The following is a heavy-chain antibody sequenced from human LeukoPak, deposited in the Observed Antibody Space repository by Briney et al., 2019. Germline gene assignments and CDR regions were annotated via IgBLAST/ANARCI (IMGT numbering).Heavy chain of an antibody. Sequence: SETLSLTCTVSGGSISSYYWSWIRQPAGKGLEWIGRIYTSGSTNYNPSLKSRVTMSVDTSKNQFSPKLSSVTAADTAVYCCARDLGSRYCSSTSCLYHFDYWGQGTLVTVSS. D-gene: IGHD2-2*01. CDR2: IYTSGST. CDR1: GGSISSYY. CDR3: ARDLGSRYCSSTSCLYHFDY. J-gene: IGHJ4*02. V-gene: IGHV4-4*07.